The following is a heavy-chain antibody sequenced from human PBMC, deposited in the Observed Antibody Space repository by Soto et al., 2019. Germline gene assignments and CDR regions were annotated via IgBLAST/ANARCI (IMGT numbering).Heavy chain of an antibody. D-gene: IGHD2-8*01. V-gene: IGHV1-8*01. CDR2: MNPASGNT. J-gene: IGHJ5*02. CDR3: ARRRGSNGWFDL. CDR1: GSTFINYD. Sequence: QVQLVQSGAEVKKPGASVKVSCKASGSTFINYDINWVRQAPGQGLEWVGWMNPASGNTGYAQNFQGRVTMTGNTSISSVYMELSSLTSEDTAVYYCARRRGSNGWFDLWGQGTLVTVSS.